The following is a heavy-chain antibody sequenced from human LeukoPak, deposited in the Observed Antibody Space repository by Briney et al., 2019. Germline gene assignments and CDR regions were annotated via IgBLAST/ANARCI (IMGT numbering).Heavy chain of an antibody. J-gene: IGHJ5*02. CDR2: IIPIFGTA. CDR3: ARGSGLTYYYDSSGYYYNWFDP. Sequence: SVKVSCKASGGTFSSYAISWVRQAPGQGLEWMGGIIPIFGTANYAQKFQGRVTITADESTSTAYMELSSLRSEDTAVYYCARGSGLTYYYDSSGYYYNWFDPWGQGTLVTVSS. D-gene: IGHD3-22*01. CDR1: GGTFSSYA. V-gene: IGHV1-69*13.